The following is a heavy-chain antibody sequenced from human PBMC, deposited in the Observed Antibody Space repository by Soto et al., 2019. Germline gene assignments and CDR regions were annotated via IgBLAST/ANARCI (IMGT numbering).Heavy chain of an antibody. CDR3: ARVRVLSGLFRSFDY. Sequence: GESLKISCKGFGYRFTSYWIGWVRQMPGKGLEYMGIIYPGDFDTRYSPSFQGQVTVSVDNSISTAYLQWTSLRASDTAMYYCARVRVLSGLFRSFDYWGQGTQVTVSS. J-gene: IGHJ4*02. CDR2: IYPGDFDT. D-gene: IGHD3-10*01. V-gene: IGHV5-51*01. CDR1: GYRFTSYW.